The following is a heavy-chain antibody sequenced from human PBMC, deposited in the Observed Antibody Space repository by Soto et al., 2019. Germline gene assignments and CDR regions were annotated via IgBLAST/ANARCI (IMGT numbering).Heavy chain of an antibody. CDR2: IFHSGTT. V-gene: IGHV4-38-2*01. Sequence: SETLSITCAVSVYSISSGYYWGCIRQPPGKGLEWLGSIFHSGTTYDNPSLKSRVTISVDMSKNQFSLKLTSVTAADTAVYYCARLLDDSRGYYYFDYWGQGTLVTVSS. J-gene: IGHJ4*02. CDR1: VYSISSGYY. CDR3: ARLLDDSRGYYYFDY. D-gene: IGHD3-22*01.